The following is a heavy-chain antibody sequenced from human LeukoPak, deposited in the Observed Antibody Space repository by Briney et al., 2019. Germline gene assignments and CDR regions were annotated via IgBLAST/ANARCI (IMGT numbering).Heavy chain of an antibody. Sequence: ASVKVSCKASGYTFTSYDINWVRQATGQGLEWMGWMNPNSGNTGYAQKFQGRVTMTRDTSISTAYMELSSLRSEDTAVYYCARGLYCSGGSCYHFDYWGPGTLVTVSS. J-gene: IGHJ4*02. CDR1: GYTFTSYD. V-gene: IGHV1-8*01. CDR2: MNPNSGNT. D-gene: IGHD2-15*01. CDR3: ARGLYCSGGSCYHFDY.